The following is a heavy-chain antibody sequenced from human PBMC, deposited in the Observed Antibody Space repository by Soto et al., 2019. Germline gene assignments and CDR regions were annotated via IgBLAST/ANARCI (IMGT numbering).Heavy chain of an antibody. CDR3: ARGRYFATTHRQWWYFDF. D-gene: IGHD3-10*01. V-gene: IGHV1-18*01. J-gene: IGHJ2*01. Sequence: QVELVQSGPEVKRPGASVKVSCKASGYTFITNGINWVRQAPGQGLEWMGWISPANGDKKYAQKFKGRVTLTSETSTDTVYMELTNLRSDDTAVYFCARGRYFATTHRQWWYFDFWGRGTLVTVS. CDR1: GYTFITNG. CDR2: ISPANGDK.